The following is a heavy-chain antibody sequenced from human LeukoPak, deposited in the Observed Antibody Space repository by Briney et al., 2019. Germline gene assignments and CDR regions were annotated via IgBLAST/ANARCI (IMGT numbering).Heavy chain of an antibody. J-gene: IGHJ4*02. Sequence: TCTVSGGSISSSSYYWGWIRQPPGKGLEWMGGIIPIFGTANYAQKFQGRVTITADESTSTAYMELSSLRSEDTAVYYCARGRPRYSGYDLEPYFDYWGQGTLVTVSS. V-gene: IGHV1-69*01. CDR2: IIPIFGTA. CDR1: GGSISSSS. CDR3: ARGRPRYSGYDLEPYFDY. D-gene: IGHD5-12*01.